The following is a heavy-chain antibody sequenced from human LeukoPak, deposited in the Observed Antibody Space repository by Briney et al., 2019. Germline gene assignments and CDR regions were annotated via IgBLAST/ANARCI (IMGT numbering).Heavy chain of an antibody. CDR1: GFTLSSYW. D-gene: IGHD2-15*01. CDR3: AKGGTSTTRGYYYMDV. J-gene: IGHJ6*03. V-gene: IGHV3-74*01. Sequence: GGSLRLSCAASGFTLSSYWIYWVRQAPGKGLEWVSRINSDGSTTTYADSVKGRFTISRDNAKNSLYLQMNSLRAEDMALYYCAKGGTSTTRGYYYMDVWGKGTTVTVSS. CDR2: INSDGSTT.